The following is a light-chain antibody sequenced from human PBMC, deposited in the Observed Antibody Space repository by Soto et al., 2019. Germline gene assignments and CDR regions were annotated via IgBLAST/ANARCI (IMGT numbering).Light chain of an antibody. CDR2: EVS. J-gene: IGLJ2*01. V-gene: IGLV2-14*01. CDR1: RSDIGGYNY. Sequence: QSALTQPASGSESPGQSITISCSGTRSDIGGYNYVSWYQQHPGKAPKLMIYEVSNRPSGVSNRFSGSKSGSTASLTISGLQAEDEAVYSCSSYTATSTVVFGGGTKLTVL. CDR3: SSYTATSTVV.